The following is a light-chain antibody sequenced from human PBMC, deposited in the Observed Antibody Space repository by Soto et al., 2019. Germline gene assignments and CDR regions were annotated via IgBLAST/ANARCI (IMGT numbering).Light chain of an antibody. Sequence: EIVLTQSPGTLSLSPGDGATLSCRASQSVSSSYLAWYQQKPGQAPRLLIYDASYRATGIPARFSGSGSGTDFTLTISSLEPEDFAVYYCQQRSNWITFGQGTRLGL. V-gene: IGKV3D-20*02. CDR1: QSVSSSY. J-gene: IGKJ5*01. CDR2: DAS. CDR3: QQRSNWIT.